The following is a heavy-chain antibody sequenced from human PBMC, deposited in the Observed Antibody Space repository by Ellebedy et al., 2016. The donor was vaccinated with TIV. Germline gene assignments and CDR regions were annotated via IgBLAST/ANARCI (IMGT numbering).Heavy chain of an antibody. Sequence: GESLKISCAASGFNFGSAWMNWVRQAPGKGLEWVGRSKSKRDVEATDYVAPVKCRFTISRDDSKATLYLQMNSLRTEDTAVYYCTTDEGGTRYWGQGTLVTVSS. CDR1: GFNFGSAW. CDR2: SKSKRDVEAT. D-gene: IGHD2-15*01. V-gene: IGHV3-15*07. CDR3: TTDEGGTRY. J-gene: IGHJ4*02.